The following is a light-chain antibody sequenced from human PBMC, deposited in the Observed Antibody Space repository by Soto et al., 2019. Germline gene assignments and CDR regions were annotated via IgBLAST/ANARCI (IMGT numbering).Light chain of an antibody. J-gene: IGKJ3*01. CDR1: QSVGSN. CDR3: HQYNDWPTFT. Sequence: EILMTQSPATLSVSPGERVTLSCRASQSVGSNLAWYQQKPGQPPRLLIYAASTRATGIPARFSGSGSGTEFTLPISSLQPQDFAVYYCHQYNDWPTFTFGPGTKVDIK. CDR2: AAS. V-gene: IGKV3-15*01.